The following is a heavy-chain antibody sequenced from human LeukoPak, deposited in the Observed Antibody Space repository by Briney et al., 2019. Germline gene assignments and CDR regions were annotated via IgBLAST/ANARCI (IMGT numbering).Heavy chain of an antibody. D-gene: IGHD5-18*01. CDR3: AGDQDSVFDY. V-gene: IGHV3-30*04. J-gene: IGHJ4*02. CDR1: GFTFSSYA. CDR2: ISYDGSNK. Sequence: GGSLRLSCAASGFTFSSYAMHWVRQAPGKGLEWVAVISYDGSNKYYTDSVKGRFTISRDNSKNTLYLQMNSLRAEDTAVYYCAGDQDSVFDYWGQGTLVTVSS.